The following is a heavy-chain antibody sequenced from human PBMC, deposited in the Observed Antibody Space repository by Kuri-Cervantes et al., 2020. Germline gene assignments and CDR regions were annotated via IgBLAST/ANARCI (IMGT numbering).Heavy chain of an antibody. CDR1: GFTFSSYA. D-gene: IGHD4-17*01. J-gene: IGHJ2*01. CDR3: ARDVGGDYSIDWYFDL. V-gene: IGHV3-30*04. Sequence: GESLKISCAASGFTFSSYALHWVRQAPGKGLEWVALISSDGRNKFYGDSMKGRFTISRDNSKNTLYLQMNSLRAEDTAVYYCARDVGGDYSIDWYFDLWGRGTLVTVSS. CDR2: ISSDGRNK.